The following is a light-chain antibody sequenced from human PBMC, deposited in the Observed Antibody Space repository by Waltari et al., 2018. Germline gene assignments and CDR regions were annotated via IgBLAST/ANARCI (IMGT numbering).Light chain of an antibody. V-gene: IGLV2-14*03. CDR3: SSSTSSSTVL. J-gene: IGLJ2*01. CDR1: SSDIGGYNF. Sequence: QSALTQPASVSGSPGQSITISCTGTSSDIGGYNFVSWYQQHPGKAPKLMIYDVSHRPSGVSDRFSGSKSGNTASLTISGLQAEDEANYFCSSSTSSSTVLFGGGTKLTAL. CDR2: DVS.